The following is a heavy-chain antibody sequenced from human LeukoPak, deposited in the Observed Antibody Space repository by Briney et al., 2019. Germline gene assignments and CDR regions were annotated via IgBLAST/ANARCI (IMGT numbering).Heavy chain of an antibody. Sequence: SETLSLTCTVSGGPISRYYWSWIRQPPGKGLEWIGEINHSGSTNYNLSLKSRVTISVDTSKNQFSLKLSSVTAADTAVYYCASARSGWSLSCYYYYMDVWGKGTTVTVSS. CDR3: ASARSGWSLSCYYYYMDV. D-gene: IGHD6-19*01. J-gene: IGHJ6*03. V-gene: IGHV4-34*01. CDR2: INHSGST. CDR1: GGPISRYY.